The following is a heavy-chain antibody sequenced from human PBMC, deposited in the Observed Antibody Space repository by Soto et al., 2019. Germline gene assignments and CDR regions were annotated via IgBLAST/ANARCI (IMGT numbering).Heavy chain of an antibody. CDR1: GFTFSSYA. CDR3: ARDHGYKGFNVFDY. D-gene: IGHD5-12*01. J-gene: IGHJ4*02. Sequence: SGGSLRLSCAASGFTFSSYAMHWVRQAPGKGLEWVAAISYDGSNKYYADSVKGRFTISRDNSKNMLYLQMNSLRAEDTAVYYCARDHGYKGFNVFDYWGQGTLVTVSS. CDR2: ISYDGSNK. V-gene: IGHV3-30-3*01.